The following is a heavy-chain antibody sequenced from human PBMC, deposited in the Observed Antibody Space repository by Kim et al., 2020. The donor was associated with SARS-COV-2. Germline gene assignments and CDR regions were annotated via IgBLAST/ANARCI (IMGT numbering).Heavy chain of an antibody. Sequence: VKGRFTISMYNAKNTLYLQMNSLRAEDTAVYYCASATEGRDGRAIYYFDYWGQGTLVTVSS. J-gene: IGHJ4*02. CDR3: ASATEGRDGRAIYYFDY. V-gene: IGHV3-30*07.